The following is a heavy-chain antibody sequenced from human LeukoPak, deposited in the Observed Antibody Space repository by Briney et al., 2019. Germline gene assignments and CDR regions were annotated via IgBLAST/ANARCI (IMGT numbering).Heavy chain of an antibody. J-gene: IGHJ6*03. Sequence: ASVKVSCKASGYTCTSYDINWVRQATGQGLEWMGWMNPNSGNTGYAQKFQGRVTITRNTSISTAYMELSSLRSEDTAVYYCARGPYSNYAGYYYYMDVWGKGTTVTVSS. CDR3: ARGPYSNYAGYYYYMDV. V-gene: IGHV1-8*03. CDR2: MNPNSGNT. CDR1: GYTCTSYD. D-gene: IGHD4-11*01.